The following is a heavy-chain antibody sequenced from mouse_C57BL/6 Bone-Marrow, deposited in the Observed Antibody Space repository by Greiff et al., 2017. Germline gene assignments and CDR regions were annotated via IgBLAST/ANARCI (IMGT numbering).Heavy chain of an antibody. J-gene: IGHJ3*01. V-gene: IGHV1-55*01. CDR3: ESEGPYCSWDVY. CDR2: IYPSSGST. CDR1: GYTFTSYG. D-gene: IGHD4-1*01. Sequence: QVQLQQPGAELVRPGASVKLSCKASGYTFTSYGISWVKQRPGQGLEWIGEIYPSSGSTNYNEKFKSKATLTADKSSSTAYMELSSLTSEDSAVLSGESEGPYCSWDVYWGQGTRVLVSA.